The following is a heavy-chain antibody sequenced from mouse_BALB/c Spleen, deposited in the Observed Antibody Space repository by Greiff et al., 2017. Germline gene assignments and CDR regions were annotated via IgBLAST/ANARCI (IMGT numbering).Heavy chain of an antibody. CDR3: ARQLGH. D-gene: IGHD3-1*01. V-gene: IGHV1-77*01. J-gene: IGHJ3*01. CDR2: IYPGSGNT. Sequence: QVQLQQSGAELARPGASVKLSCTASGYTFTDYYINWVKQRPGQGLEWIGEIYPGSGNTYYNEKVKGQTTLTADNSYSTAYLQNSRLTSEDSAVYVCARQLGHWGQGTLVTVSA. CDR1: GYTFTDYY.